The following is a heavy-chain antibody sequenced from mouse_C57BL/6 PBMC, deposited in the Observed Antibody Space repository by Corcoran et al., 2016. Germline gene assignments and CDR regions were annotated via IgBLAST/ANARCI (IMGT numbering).Heavy chain of an antibody. V-gene: IGHV3-6*01. CDR2: ISYDGSN. Sequence: DVQLQESVPGLVKPSQSLSPTCSVTGYSITSGYYWNWIRQFPGNKLEWMGYISYDGSNNYNPSLKNRISITRDTSKNQFFLKLNSVTTEDTATYYCARRDYGDYYAMDYWGQGTSVTVSS. J-gene: IGHJ4*01. CDR1: GYSITSGYY. CDR3: ARRDYGDYYAMDY. D-gene: IGHD1-1*02.